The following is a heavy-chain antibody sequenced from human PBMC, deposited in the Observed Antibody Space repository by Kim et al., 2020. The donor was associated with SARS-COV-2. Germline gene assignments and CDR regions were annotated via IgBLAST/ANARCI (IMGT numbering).Heavy chain of an antibody. CDR3: SRGRDSYAIGGYYDF. D-gene: IGHD3-22*01. V-gene: IGHV4-31*03. Sequence: SETLSLTCTVSSGFSSGGYYWNWIRQHPGKGLEWVGYIYYTGSTYYNTSLESRATISIDRSKSQFSLELRSVTAADTAVYFCSRGRDSYAIGGYYDFWG. J-gene: IGHJ5*01. CDR2: IYYTGST. CDR1: SGFSSGGYY.